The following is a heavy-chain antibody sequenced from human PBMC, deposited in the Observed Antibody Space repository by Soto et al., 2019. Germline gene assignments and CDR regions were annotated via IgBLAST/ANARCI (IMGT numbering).Heavy chain of an antibody. Sequence: QVQLQESGPGLVKPSQTLSLTCTVSGDSITRGAYYWTWIRQHPGKGLEWIGYIANTGRNYYNPYLKSRLSISLDTAENQFSLKLTSVTAADTAIYYGARARQYYDCELDPWGQGTLVTVSS. CDR3: ARARQYYDCELDP. D-gene: IGHD3-16*01. CDR2: IANTGRN. J-gene: IGHJ5*02. CDR1: GDSITRGAYY. V-gene: IGHV4-31*03.